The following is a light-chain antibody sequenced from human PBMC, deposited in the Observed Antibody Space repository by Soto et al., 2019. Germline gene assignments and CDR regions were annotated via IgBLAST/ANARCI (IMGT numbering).Light chain of an antibody. V-gene: IGLV1-36*01. CDR1: SSNIGNNA. CDR3: AAWDDSLNGLV. J-gene: IGLJ1*01. CDR2: YDD. Sequence: VLTQPPSVSEAPRQRVTISCSGSSSNIGNNAVNWYQQLPGKAPKLLIYYDDLLPSGVSDRFSGSKSGTSASLAISGLQSEDEADYYCAAWDDSLNGLVFGTGTKVTVL.